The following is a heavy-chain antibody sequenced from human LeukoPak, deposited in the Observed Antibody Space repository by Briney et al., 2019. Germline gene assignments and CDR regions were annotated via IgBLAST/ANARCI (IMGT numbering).Heavy chain of an antibody. D-gene: IGHD2-15*01. CDR2: IRSKAYGGTT. Sequence: GGSLRLSCVASGFTFSSHEMNWVRQAPGKGLEWVGFIRSKAYGGTTEYAASVQGRFIISRDDSKSIAYLQMSSLKTEDTAVYYCTRRVADAFDYWGQGTLVTVSS. CDR1: GFTFSSHE. CDR3: TRRVADAFDY. J-gene: IGHJ4*02. V-gene: IGHV3-49*04.